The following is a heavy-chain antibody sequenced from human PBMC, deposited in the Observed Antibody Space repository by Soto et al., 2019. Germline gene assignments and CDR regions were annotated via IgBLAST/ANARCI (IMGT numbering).Heavy chain of an antibody. CDR1: GFTFSTYA. J-gene: IGHJ4*02. Sequence: EVQLLESGGGLVQPGGSLRLSCAASGFTFSTYAMIWVRQAPGKGLEWVSVITGSGGSTYYADSVKGRFTISRDTSKCTLFLQMISLRAEDTAVYYCAKDRYGDYGGIDYWGQGTMVTVSS. CDR3: AKDRYGDYGGIDY. V-gene: IGHV3-23*01. CDR2: ITGSGGST. D-gene: IGHD4-17*01.